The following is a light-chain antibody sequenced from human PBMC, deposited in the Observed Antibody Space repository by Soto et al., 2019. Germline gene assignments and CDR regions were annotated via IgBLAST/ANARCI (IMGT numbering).Light chain of an antibody. J-gene: IGKJ4*01. CDR1: QSLLHSNGYNY. CDR3: MQALQTPLT. Sequence: DIVMTQSPLSLPVTPGEPASISCRSSQSLLHSNGYNYLDWYLQKPGQSPQLLIYLGSNRASGVPDRFSGSGSGTDFTLKISRVEAEDVGVYYCMQALQTPLTFGGGTQVESK. CDR2: LGS. V-gene: IGKV2-28*01.